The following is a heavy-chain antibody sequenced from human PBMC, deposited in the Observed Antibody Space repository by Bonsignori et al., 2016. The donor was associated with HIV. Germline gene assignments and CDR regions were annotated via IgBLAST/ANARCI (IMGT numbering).Heavy chain of an antibody. CDR3: ARSEYYYDSSAPRGWFDP. D-gene: IGHD3-22*01. CDR2: IYSGGST. V-gene: IGHV3-53*01. Sequence: WIRQPPGKGLEWVSVIYSGGSTYYADSVKGRFTISRDNSKNTLYLQMNSLRAEDTAVYYCARSEYYYDSSAPRGWFDPWGQGTLVTVSS. J-gene: IGHJ5*02.